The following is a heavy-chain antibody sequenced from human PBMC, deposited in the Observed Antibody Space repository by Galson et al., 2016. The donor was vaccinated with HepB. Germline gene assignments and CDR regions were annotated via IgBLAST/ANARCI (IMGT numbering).Heavy chain of an antibody. CDR3: ARDRSVFGVVVGDYYFDS. D-gene: IGHD3-3*01. CDR1: GFTFSSYS. CDR2: IISSGTYF. Sequence: SLRLSCAAPGFTFSSYSMNWLRQAPGKGLEWVSSIISSGTYFYYADSVQGRFTISRDNAKNSLYLQMNNLTAEDTAVYYCARDRSVFGVVVGDYYFDSWGQGTPVSVSS. J-gene: IGHJ4*02. V-gene: IGHV3-21*01.